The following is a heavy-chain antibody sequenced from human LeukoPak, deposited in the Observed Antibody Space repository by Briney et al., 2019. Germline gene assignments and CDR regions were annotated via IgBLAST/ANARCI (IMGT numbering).Heavy chain of an antibody. D-gene: IGHD2-2*03. V-gene: IGHV3-7*01. CDR2: MNQDGSQK. CDR3: ASGSLARGGSDY. CDR1: GFTFSSYW. Sequence: GGSLSLSCAASGFTFSSYWMSWVRQAPGRGLEWVANMNQDGSQKYYVDSVKDRFTISRDNAKNSLYLQMNSLRDEDTAVYYCASGSLARGGSDYWGQGTLVTVSS. J-gene: IGHJ4*02.